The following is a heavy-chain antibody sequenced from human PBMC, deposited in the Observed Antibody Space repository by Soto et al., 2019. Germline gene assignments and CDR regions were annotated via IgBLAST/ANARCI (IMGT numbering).Heavy chain of an antibody. CDR1: GFTVSSNY. D-gene: IGHD3-22*01. CDR3: ARDRVESGYPEYFQH. J-gene: IGHJ1*01. V-gene: IGHV3-53*01. CDR2: IYSGGST. Sequence: EVQLVESGGGLIQPGGSLRLSCAASGFTVSSNYMSWVRQAPGKGLEWVLVIYSGGSTYYADSVKGRFTISRDNSKNKLYLQMNSLRAEDTVVYYCARDRVESGYPEYFQHWGQGTLVTVSS.